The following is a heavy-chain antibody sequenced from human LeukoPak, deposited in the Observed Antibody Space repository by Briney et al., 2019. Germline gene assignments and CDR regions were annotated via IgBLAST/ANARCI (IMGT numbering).Heavy chain of an antibody. Sequence: SETLSLTCTVSGYSISSGYYWGWIRQPPGKGLEWIGEINHSGSTNYNPSLKSRVTISVDTSKNQFSLKLSSVTAADTAVYHCASRRTIRRYCSSTSCASRAWWFDPWGQGTLVTVSS. CDR3: ASRRTIRRYCSSTSCASRAWWFDP. CDR1: GYSISSGYY. V-gene: IGHV4-38-2*02. D-gene: IGHD2-2*01. J-gene: IGHJ5*02. CDR2: INHSGST.